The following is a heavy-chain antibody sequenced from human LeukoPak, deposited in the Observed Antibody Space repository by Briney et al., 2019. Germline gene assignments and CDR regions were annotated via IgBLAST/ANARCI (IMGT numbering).Heavy chain of an antibody. V-gene: IGHV3-64*02. D-gene: IGHD1-14*01. Sequence: GGSLRLSCAASGFRFSYHDMHWVRQAPGKGLEFVSSIGVAGAHTFYADSVKGRFTISRDNFQSTMYLQMDGLRPEDSAVYYCARELGGTKTGGFDIWGQGTVVTVSS. CDR3: ARELGGTKTGGFDI. CDR1: GFRFSYHD. J-gene: IGHJ3*02. CDR2: IGVAGAHT.